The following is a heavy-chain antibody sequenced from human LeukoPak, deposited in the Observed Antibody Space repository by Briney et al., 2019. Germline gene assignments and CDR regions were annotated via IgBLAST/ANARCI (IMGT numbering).Heavy chain of an antibody. CDR3: AKDPFSYCSGGSCYNFDY. D-gene: IGHD2-15*01. CDR2: ISGSGGST. CDR1: GFTSSSYA. J-gene: IGHJ4*02. V-gene: IGHV3-23*01. Sequence: GGSLRLSCAASGFTSSSYAMSWVRQAPGKGLEWVSAISGSGGSTYYADSVKGRFTISRDNSKNTLYLQMNSLRAEDTAVYYCAKDPFSYCSGGSCYNFDYWGQGTLVTVSS.